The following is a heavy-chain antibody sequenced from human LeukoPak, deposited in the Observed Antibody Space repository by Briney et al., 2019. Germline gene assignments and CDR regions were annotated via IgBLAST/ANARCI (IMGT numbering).Heavy chain of an antibody. CDR1: GYTLTELS. Sequence: ASVKVSCKVSGYTLTELSMHWVRQAPGKGLEWMGGFDPEDGETIYAQKFQGRVTMTEDTSTDTAYMELSSLRSEDTAVYCCAASLDSSYAYYYYGMDVWGQGTTVTVSS. CDR2: FDPEDGET. D-gene: IGHD6-13*01. J-gene: IGHJ6*02. CDR3: AASLDSSYAYYYYGMDV. V-gene: IGHV1-24*01.